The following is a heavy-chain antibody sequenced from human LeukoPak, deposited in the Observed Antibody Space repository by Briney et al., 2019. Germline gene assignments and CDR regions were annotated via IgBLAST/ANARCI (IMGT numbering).Heavy chain of an antibody. J-gene: IGHJ5*02. CDR2: IIPIFGMA. CDR3: ARGAGVAANNWFDP. Sequence: SVKVSCKASGGTFSSYAISWVRQAPGQGLEWMGGIIPIFGMANYAQKFQGRVTITADKSTSTAYMELSSLRSEDTAVYYCARGAGVAANNWFDPWGQGTLVTVSS. CDR1: GGTFSSYA. D-gene: IGHD2-15*01. V-gene: IGHV1-69*17.